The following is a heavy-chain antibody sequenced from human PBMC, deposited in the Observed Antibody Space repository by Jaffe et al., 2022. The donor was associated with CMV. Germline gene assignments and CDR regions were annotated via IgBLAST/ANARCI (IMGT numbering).Heavy chain of an antibody. J-gene: IGHJ4*02. Sequence: QVQLVQSGAEVKKPGASVKVSCKASGYTFTSYAMHWVRQAPGQRLEWMGWINAGNGNTKYSQKFQGRVTITRDTSASTAYMELSSLRSEDTAVYYCARVGPGDFGVVIGFDYWGQGTLVTVSS. CDR3: ARVGPGDFGVVIGFDY. V-gene: IGHV1-3*01. D-gene: IGHD3-3*01. CDR2: INAGNGNT. CDR1: GYTFTSYA.